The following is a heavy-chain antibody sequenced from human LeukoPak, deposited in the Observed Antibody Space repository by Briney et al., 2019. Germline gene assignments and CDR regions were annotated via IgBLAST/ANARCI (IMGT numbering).Heavy chain of an antibody. V-gene: IGHV1-69*06. D-gene: IGHD5-18*01. CDR1: GYTFSGYA. CDR3: ARDLMWIQEFDY. J-gene: IGHJ4*02. CDR2: IIPIFGTA. Sequence: ASVKVSCKASGYTFSGYAISWVRQAPGQGLEWMGGIIPIFGTANYAQKFQGRVTITADKSTSTAYMELSSLRSEDTAVYYCARDLMWIQEFDYWGQGTLVTVSS.